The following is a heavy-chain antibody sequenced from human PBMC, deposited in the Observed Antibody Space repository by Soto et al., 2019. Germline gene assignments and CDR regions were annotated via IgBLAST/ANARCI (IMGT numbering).Heavy chain of an antibody. D-gene: IGHD2-2*01. Sequence: PGGSLRLSCAASGFTVSSNYMSWVRQAPGKGLEWVSVIYGGGSTYYADSVKGRFTISRDNSKNTLYLQMNSLRAEDTAVYYCAIPYCSSTSCPERYYYYYGMGVWGQGTTVTVSS. CDR3: AIPYCSSTSCPERYYYYYGMGV. V-gene: IGHV3-53*01. CDR2: IYGGGST. J-gene: IGHJ6*02. CDR1: GFTVSSNY.